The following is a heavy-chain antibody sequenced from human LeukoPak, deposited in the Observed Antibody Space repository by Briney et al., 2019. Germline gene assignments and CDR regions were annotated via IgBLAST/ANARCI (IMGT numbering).Heavy chain of an antibody. V-gene: IGHV3-21*04. CDR1: GFTFSSYI. CDR2: ITSNSRYI. Sequence: GGSLRLSCAASGFTFSSYIMNWVRQTPGKGLEWVSSITSNSRYIYYPDPVKGRSTISRDNAKNSLYLQMNSLRAEDTAVYYCARDPGVKAYDYDSRTYYRMKCLDPWGQGTLVTVSS. J-gene: IGHJ5*02. CDR3: ARDPGVKAYDYDSRTYYRMKCLDP. D-gene: IGHD3-22*01.